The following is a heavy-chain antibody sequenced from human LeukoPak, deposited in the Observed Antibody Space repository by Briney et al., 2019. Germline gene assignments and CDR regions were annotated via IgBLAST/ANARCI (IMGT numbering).Heavy chain of an antibody. D-gene: IGHD3-22*01. CDR3: ASLDSSGYYSNY. V-gene: IGHV4-59*08. Sequence: SENLSLTCTVSGGSISSYYWSWIRQPPGKGLEWIGYIYYSGSTNYNPSLKSRVTISVDTSKNQFSLKLSSVTAADTAVYYCASLDSSGYYSNYWGQGTLVTVSS. CDR1: GGSISSYY. J-gene: IGHJ4*02. CDR2: IYYSGST.